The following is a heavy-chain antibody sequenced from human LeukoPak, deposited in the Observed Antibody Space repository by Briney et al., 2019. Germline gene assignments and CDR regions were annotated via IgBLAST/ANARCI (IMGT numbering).Heavy chain of an antibody. CDR3: ARDPGLHDYGDYSWSDP. CDR1: GFTFSSYG. CDR2: ISSSSSTI. V-gene: IGHV3-48*04. D-gene: IGHD4-17*01. J-gene: IGHJ5*02. Sequence: GRSLRLSCAASGFTFSSYGMHWVRQAPGKGLEWVSYISSSSSTIYYADSVKGRFTISRDNAKNSLYLQMNSLRAEDTAVYYCARDPGLHDYGDYSWSDPWGQGTLVTVSS.